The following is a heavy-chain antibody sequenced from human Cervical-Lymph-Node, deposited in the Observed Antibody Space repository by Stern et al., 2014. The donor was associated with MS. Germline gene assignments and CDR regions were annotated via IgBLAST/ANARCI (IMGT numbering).Heavy chain of an antibody. V-gene: IGHV3-23*04. CDR3: ARYLLAGSTRWFDP. D-gene: IGHD2-15*01. CDR1: GFTFSTSA. CDR2: ISPGAINT. Sequence: EVQLVESGGGLVQPGGSLRLSCAASGFTFSTSALSWVRQAPGKGLEWVSTISPGAINTYYADSVKGRFTISRDNSKNTLFLQVSSLGAEDTAIYYCARYLLAGSTRWFDPWGQGTLVTVSS. J-gene: IGHJ5*02.